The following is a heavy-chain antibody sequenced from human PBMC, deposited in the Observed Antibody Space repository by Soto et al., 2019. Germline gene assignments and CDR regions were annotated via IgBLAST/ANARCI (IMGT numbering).Heavy chain of an antibody. V-gene: IGHV4-30-4*01. D-gene: IGHD1-1*01. CDR2: IYYSGST. CDR1: GGSISSGDYY. J-gene: IGHJ4*02. Sequence: SETLSLTCTVSGGSISSGDYYWSWIRQPPGKGLEWIGYIYYSGSTYYNPSLKSRVTISVDTSKNQFSLKLSSVTAADTAVYYCARVYATGTTPDYFDYWGQGTLVTVSS. CDR3: ARVYATGTTPDYFDY.